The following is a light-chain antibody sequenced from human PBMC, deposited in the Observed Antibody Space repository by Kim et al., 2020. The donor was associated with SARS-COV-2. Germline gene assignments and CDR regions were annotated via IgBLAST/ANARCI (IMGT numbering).Light chain of an antibody. V-gene: IGKV3-15*01. J-gene: IGKJ4*01. Sequence: EIVMTQSPATLSVSPGERATLSCRASQSVSSNLAWYQQKPGQAPRLFIYGASTRATGIPGRFSGSGSGTEFTLTISSLQSEDFAVYYCQQYSHWPLTFGGGTKLEIK. CDR1: QSVSSN. CDR3: QQYSHWPLT. CDR2: GAS.